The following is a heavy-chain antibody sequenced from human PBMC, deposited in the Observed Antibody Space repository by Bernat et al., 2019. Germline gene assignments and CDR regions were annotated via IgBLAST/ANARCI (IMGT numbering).Heavy chain of an antibody. CDR1: GFTFSHYW. D-gene: IGHD3-22*01. CDR2: IKEDGSEK. CDR3: ARDNYDTSPLDY. J-gene: IGHJ4*02. V-gene: IGHV3-7*01. Sequence: DVQLVESGGGLVQPGGSLRLSCAASGFTFSHYWMSWVRQAPGKGLEWMANIKEDGSEKYYVDSVKGRFTISRDNAKNSLYLQMNSLRAEDTAVYFCARDNYDTSPLDYWGQGTLVSVSS.